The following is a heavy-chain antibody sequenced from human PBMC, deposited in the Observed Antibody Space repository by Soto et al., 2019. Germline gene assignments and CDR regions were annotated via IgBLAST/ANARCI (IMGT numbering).Heavy chain of an antibody. CDR3: ARRSAVTTFYFYGMDV. Sequence: GESLKISCKVSGDSFNSNWIAWVRQRPGRGLEWMGIIYPIDSDTRYSPSFQGQVTISVDRPVNSAFLQWRSLKASDTATYYCARRSAVTTFYFYGMDVWGQGTTVTVSS. CDR1: GDSFNSNW. D-gene: IGHD4-17*01. CDR2: IYPIDSDT. J-gene: IGHJ6*02. V-gene: IGHV5-51*01.